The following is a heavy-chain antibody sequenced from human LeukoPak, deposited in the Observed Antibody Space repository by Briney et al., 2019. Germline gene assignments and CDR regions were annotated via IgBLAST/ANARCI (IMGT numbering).Heavy chain of an antibody. CDR2: INHSGST. D-gene: IGHD6-13*01. CDR3: ASTSGYSIIGY. CDR1: GGSFSGYY. J-gene: IGHJ4*02. V-gene: IGHV4-34*01. Sequence: SETLSLTCAVYGGSFSGYYWSWIRQPPGKGLEWIGEINHSGSTNYNPSLKSRVTISVDTSKNQFSLKLSSVTAADTAVYYCASTSGYSIIGYWGQGTLVTVSS.